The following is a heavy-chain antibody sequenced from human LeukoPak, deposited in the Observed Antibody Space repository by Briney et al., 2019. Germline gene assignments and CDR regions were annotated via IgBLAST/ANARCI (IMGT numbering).Heavy chain of an antibody. CDR2: VNNDGSST. CDR1: GFIFSNYW. D-gene: IGHD5/OR15-5a*01. J-gene: IGHJ4*02. Sequence: GGSLRLSCAASGFIFSNYWMHWVRQAPGKGLVWVSRVNNDGSSTTYADSVKGRFTTSRDNANNTLYLQMNSLRAEDTAVYYCAKGGLRVTDYWGQGTLVTVSS. CDR3: AKGGLRVTDY. V-gene: IGHV3-74*03.